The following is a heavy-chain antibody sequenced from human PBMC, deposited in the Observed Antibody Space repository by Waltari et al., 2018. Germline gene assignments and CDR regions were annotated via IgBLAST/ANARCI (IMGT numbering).Heavy chain of an antibody. Sequence: QVQLVQSGAEVKKPGASVKVSCKASGYTFTSYGISWVRQAPGQGLEWMGWSSAYNGNTNYAQKFQGRVTMTTDTSTSTAYMGLRSLRSDDTAVYYCARDLGDWNYVFGWFDPWGQGTLVTVSS. J-gene: IGHJ5*02. V-gene: IGHV1-18*01. CDR2: SSAYNGNT. CDR1: GYTFTSYG. CDR3: ARDLGDWNYVFGWFDP. D-gene: IGHD1-7*01.